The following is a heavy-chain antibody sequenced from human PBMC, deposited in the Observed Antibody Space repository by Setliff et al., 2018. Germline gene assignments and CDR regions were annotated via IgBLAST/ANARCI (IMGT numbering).Heavy chain of an antibody. CDR2: VDQGANT. V-gene: IGHV3-23*01. J-gene: IGHJ4*02. CDR1: GFTFGAYT. D-gene: IGHD1-26*01. Sequence: GGSLRLSCVASGFTFGAYTLTWVRQAPGKGLEFVSGVDQGANTYYGDSVKGRFTISRDNSQNTVYLQMTNLRVEDTAIYYCAKDRVPDGIWEFDSWGQGIQVTVSS. CDR3: AKDRVPDGIWEFDS.